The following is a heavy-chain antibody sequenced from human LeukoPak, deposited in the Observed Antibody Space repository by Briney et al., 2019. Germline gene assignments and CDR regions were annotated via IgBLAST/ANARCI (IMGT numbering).Heavy chain of an antibody. D-gene: IGHD4-17*01. CDR3: ARRRGGDYGMYYYYYMDV. J-gene: IGHJ6*03. Sequence: SETLSLTCTVSGGSISSYYWSWIRQPPGKGLEWIGYIYYSGSTNYNPSLKSRVTISVDTSKNQFSLKLSSVTAADTAVYYCARRRGGDYGMYYYYYMDVWGKGTTVTVS. CDR2: IYYSGST. CDR1: GGSISSYY. V-gene: IGHV4-59*01.